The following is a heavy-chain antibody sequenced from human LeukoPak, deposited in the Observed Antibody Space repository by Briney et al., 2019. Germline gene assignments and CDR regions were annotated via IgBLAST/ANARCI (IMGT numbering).Heavy chain of an antibody. CDR2: INAGNGNT. V-gene: IGHV1-3*01. J-gene: IGHJ4*02. D-gene: IGHD2-2*01. CDR1: GYSFTSYT. Sequence: ASVNVSCKASGYSFTSYTMHWLRHAPGQRMGRMGWINAGNGNTKYSQKFQGRVTITRDTSASTAYVELSSLRSEDTAVYYCARDGADIVVVPAAPAYFDYWGQGTLVTVSS. CDR3: ARDGADIVVVPAAPAYFDY.